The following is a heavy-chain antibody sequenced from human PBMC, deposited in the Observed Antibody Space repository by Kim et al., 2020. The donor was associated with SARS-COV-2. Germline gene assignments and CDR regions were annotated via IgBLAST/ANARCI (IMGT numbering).Heavy chain of an antibody. CDR2: ISVSGGST. Sequence: GGSLRLSCAASGFTFSSYAMSWVRQAPGKGLEWVSVISVSGGSTYYADSVKGRFTISRDNSKSTLHLQMDSLRVEDTAVYYCAKGSGRLGGFDPWGQGTL. V-gene: IGHV3-23*01. J-gene: IGHJ5*02. CDR1: GFTFSSYA. CDR3: AKGSGRLGGFDP. D-gene: IGHD3-3*01.